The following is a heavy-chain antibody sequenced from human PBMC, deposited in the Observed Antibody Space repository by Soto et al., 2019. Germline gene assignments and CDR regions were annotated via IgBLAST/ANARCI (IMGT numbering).Heavy chain of an antibody. J-gene: IGHJ3*01. CDR2: ITGTGGRT. V-gene: IGHV3-23*01. CDR3: AKDLRVLLWFGDLDAFDF. Sequence: EVQLLESGGGLVQPGGSVRLSCAASGFTFSNYAMSWVRQAPGKRLECVSSITGTGGRTYYADSVKGRFTISRDNSKNTLYLQTNSLRAEDTALYYCAKDLRVLLWFGDLDAFDFWGQGTMVTVSS. CDR1: GFTFSNYA. D-gene: IGHD3-10*01.